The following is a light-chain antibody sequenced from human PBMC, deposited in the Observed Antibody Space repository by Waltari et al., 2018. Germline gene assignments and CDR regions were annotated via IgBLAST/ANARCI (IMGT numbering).Light chain of an antibody. V-gene: IGKV3-20*01. CDR1: QSISSIY. CDR2: GSS. CDR3: QRYGDSPKYT. J-gene: IGKJ2*01. Sequence: IVLTQSPGTLSLSPGERAPLSCRASQSISSIYLAWYQQKPGQAPRLLIYGSSSRATGIPDRFSGSGSGTDFTLTISRLEPEDFAVYYCQRYGDSPKYTFGQGTKLEIK.